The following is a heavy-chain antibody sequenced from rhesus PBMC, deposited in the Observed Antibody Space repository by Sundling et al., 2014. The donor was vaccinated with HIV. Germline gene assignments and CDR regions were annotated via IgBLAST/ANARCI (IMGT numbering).Heavy chain of an antibody. Sequence: QVQLQESGPALVKPSETLSLTCAVSGGSISTTNWWIWIRQSPGKGLEWMGGIYGSAGSTEYNPSLKSRVTISRDTSKNQFSLKLNSVTVADTAVYYCAREGVAATGTAGLDSWGQGSSSPSPQ. CDR1: GGSISTTNW. CDR2: IYGSAGST. D-gene: IGHD6-31*01. V-gene: IGHV4-93*01. CDR3: AREGVAATGTAGLDS. J-gene: IGHJ6*01.